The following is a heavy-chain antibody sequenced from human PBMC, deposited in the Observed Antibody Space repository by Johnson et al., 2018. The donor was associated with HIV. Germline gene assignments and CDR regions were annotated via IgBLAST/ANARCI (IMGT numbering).Heavy chain of an antibody. Sequence: VQLVESGGGVVQPGRSLRLSCAASGFTFSSYAMNWVRQTPGKGLEWVSGINWNGGSTGYAASVKGRFTISRDNAKNSLYLQMNSLRAEDTALYYCARVGIAARFGAFDIWDQGTMVTVSS. CDR3: ARVGIAARFGAFDI. J-gene: IGHJ3*02. V-gene: IGHV3-20*04. CDR1: GFTFSSYA. D-gene: IGHD6-6*01. CDR2: INWNGGST.